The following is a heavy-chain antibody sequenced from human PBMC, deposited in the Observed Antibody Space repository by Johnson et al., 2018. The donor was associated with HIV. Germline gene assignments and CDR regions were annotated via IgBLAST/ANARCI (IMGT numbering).Heavy chain of an antibody. V-gene: IGHV3-74*02. CDR2: INSDGSST. J-gene: IGHJ3*02. D-gene: IGHD3-22*01. CDR1: GFTFSNAW. Sequence: MQLVESGGGLVKPGGSLRLSCAASGFTFSNAWMSWVRQAPGKGLEWVGRINSDGSSTSYADSVKGRFTISRDNAKNSLYLQMNNLGAEDTAVYYCARGHYYDTGHDAFDIWGQGTMVTVSS. CDR3: ARGHYYDTGHDAFDI.